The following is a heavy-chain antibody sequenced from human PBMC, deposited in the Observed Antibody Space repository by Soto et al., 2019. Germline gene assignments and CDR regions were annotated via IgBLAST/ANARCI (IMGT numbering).Heavy chain of an antibody. CDR2: INPSGGST. CDR3: ARADYDFWSGLPTPGIYYMDV. Sequence: GASVKVSCKASGYTFTSYDMHWVRHAPGQGLEWMGIINPSGGSTSYAQKFQGRVTMTRDTSTSTVYMELSSLRSEDTAVYYCARADYDFWSGLPTPGIYYMDVWGKGTTVTVSS. D-gene: IGHD3-3*01. J-gene: IGHJ6*03. CDR1: GYTFTSYD. V-gene: IGHV1-46*03.